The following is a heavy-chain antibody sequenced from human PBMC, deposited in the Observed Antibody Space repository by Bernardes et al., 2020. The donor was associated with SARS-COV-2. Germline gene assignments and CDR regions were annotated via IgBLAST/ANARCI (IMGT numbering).Heavy chain of an antibody. CDR3: ATGFGYCSSTSCFIDY. CDR1: GYTLTELS. D-gene: IGHD2-2*03. J-gene: IGHJ4*02. CDR2: FDPEAGET. Sequence: ASVKVSCKVSGYTLTELSMHWVRQAPGKGLEWMGGFDPEAGETIYAQKFQGRVTMTEDTSTDTAYMELSSLRSEDTAVYYCATGFGYCSSTSCFIDYWGQGTLVTVSS. V-gene: IGHV1-24*01.